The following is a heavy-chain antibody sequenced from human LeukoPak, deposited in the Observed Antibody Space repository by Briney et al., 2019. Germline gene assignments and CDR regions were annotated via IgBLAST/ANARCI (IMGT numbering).Heavy chain of an antibody. J-gene: IGHJ3*02. V-gene: IGHV4-34*01. CDR1: GGSFSGYY. Sequence: PSETLSLTCAVYGGSFSGYYWSWIRQPPGKGLEWIGEINHSGSTNYNPSLKSRVTVSVDTSKNQFSLKLSSVTAADTAVYYCARDRWLPIGWGYAFDIWGQGTMVTVSS. D-gene: IGHD5-12*01. CDR2: INHSGST. CDR3: ARDRWLPIGWGYAFDI.